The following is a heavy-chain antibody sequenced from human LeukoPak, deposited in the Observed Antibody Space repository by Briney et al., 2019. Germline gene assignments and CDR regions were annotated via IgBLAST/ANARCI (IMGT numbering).Heavy chain of an antibody. J-gene: IGHJ4*02. CDR1: GGSISSHY. V-gene: IGHV4-59*11. CDR2: IYYSGST. CDR3: ARDILESGDY. Sequence: PSETLSLTCTVSGGSISSHYWSWIRQPPGKGLEWIGYIYYSGSTNYNPSLKSRVTISVDTSKNQFSLKLSSVTAADTAVYYCARDILESGDYWGQRTLVTVSS. D-gene: IGHD1-1*01.